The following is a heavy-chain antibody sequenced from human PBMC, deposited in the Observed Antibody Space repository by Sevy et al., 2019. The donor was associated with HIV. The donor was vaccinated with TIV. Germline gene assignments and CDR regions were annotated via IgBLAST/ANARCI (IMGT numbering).Heavy chain of an antibody. CDR3: VKEVSQYSYSDY. CDR2: ISGSADAT. CDR1: GFTFSNYA. D-gene: IGHD5-18*01. V-gene: IGHV3-23*01. Sequence: GGSLRLSCAASGFTFSNYAMSWVRQTPGKGLEGVSAISGSADATYYTDSVKGRFTISKDNSKNTVYLQMNGLRAEDTAVYYCVKEVSQYSYSDYWGQGTLVTVSS. J-gene: IGHJ4*02.